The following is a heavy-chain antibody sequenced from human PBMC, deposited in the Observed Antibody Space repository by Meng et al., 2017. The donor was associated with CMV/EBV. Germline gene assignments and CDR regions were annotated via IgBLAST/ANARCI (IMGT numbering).Heavy chain of an antibody. Sequence: GGSLRLSCAASGFTFSSYSMNWVRQAPGKGLEWVSSISSSSSYIYYADSVKGRFTISRDNAKSSLYLQMNSLRAEDTAVYYCARSDCSSTSCNNSYYYYGMDVWGQGTTVTVSS. CDR1: GFTFSSYS. CDR3: ARSDCSSTSCNNSYYYYGMDV. V-gene: IGHV3-21*01. J-gene: IGHJ6*02. D-gene: IGHD2-2*02. CDR2: ISSSSSYI.